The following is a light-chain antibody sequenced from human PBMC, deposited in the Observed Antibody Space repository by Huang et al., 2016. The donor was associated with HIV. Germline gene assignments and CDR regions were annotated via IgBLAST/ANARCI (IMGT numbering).Light chain of an antibody. CDR1: QGIGNK. J-gene: IGKJ2*01. CDR2: DAS. CDR3: QQYNRWPRT. V-gene: IGKV3-15*01. Sequence: TQSPATLSVSPGERATLSCRASQGIGNKLAWYQVQPGQAPRLLIFDASYRATDVPARFSGGGSDIDFTLTISDLQSEDSAVYYCQQYNRWPRTFGQGTEVEIK.